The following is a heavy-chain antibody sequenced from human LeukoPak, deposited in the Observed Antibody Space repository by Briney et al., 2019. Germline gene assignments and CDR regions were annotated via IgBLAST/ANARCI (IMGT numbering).Heavy chain of an antibody. D-gene: IGHD3-22*01. Sequence: PGRSLRLSCAASGFTFSSYAMHWVRQAPGKGLEWVAVISYDGSNKYYADSVKGRFTLSRDNSKNTLYLQMNSLRAEDTAVYYCARVNSSGYYYGAFDIWGQGTMVTVSS. CDR3: ARVNSSGYYYGAFDI. CDR2: ISYDGSNK. V-gene: IGHV3-30-3*01. J-gene: IGHJ3*02. CDR1: GFTFSSYA.